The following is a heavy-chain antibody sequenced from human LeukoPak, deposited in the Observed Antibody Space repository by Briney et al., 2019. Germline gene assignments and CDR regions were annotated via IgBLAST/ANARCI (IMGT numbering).Heavy chain of an antibody. CDR1: GFTLRDYL. Sequence: PGGSLRLSCAASGFTLRDYLMHRVRQAPGKGLLWVSRSSGDGSVTSYADSVKGRFTISRDTAKKTLYLQMNSLRAEDTAVYYCAREASGNSWGQGTLVTVSS. CDR2: SSGDGSVT. D-gene: IGHD1-26*01. CDR3: AREASGNS. J-gene: IGHJ4*02. V-gene: IGHV3-74*01.